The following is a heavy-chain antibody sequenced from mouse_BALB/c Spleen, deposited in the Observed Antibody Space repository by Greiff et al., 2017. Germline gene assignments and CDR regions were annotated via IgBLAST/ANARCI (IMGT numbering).Heavy chain of an antibody. J-gene: IGHJ2*01. Sequence: VQLQQSGPELVKPGASVKIPCKASGYTFTDYNMDWVKQSHGKSLEWIGDINPNNGGTIYNQKFKGKATLTVDKSSSTAYMELRSLTSEDTAVYYCARHTYDYDDYWGQGTTLTVSS. D-gene: IGHD2-4*01. CDR2: INPNNGGT. CDR3: ARHTYDYDDY. CDR1: GYTFTDYN. V-gene: IGHV1-18*01.